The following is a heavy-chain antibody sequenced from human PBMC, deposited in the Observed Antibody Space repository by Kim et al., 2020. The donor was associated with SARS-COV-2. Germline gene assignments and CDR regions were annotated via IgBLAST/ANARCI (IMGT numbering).Heavy chain of an antibody. V-gene: IGHV4-30-4*01. D-gene: IGHD1-26*01. J-gene: IGHJ4*02. CDR2: IYYSGST. Sequence: SETLSLTCTVSGGSISSIDYYWSWIRQPPGKGLEWIGYIYYSGSTYYSPSLKSRVTISVDTSKNQFSLKLTSVTAADTAVYYCARDTTLWGQGTLVTVSP. CDR3: ARDTTL. CDR1: GGSISSIDYY.